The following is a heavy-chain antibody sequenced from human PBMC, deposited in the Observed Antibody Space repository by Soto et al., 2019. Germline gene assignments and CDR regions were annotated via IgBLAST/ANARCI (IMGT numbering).Heavy chain of an antibody. Sequence: GGSLRLSCAASGFTFTDYALSWVRHAPGKGLEWFATISGIGGSTYLADSVKGRLSISRDNSKNTVSLLMNSLRAEDTAVCFCARGSSGYISSWYYFDYWGRGTLVTVS. V-gene: IGHV3-23*01. CDR2: ISGIGGST. CDR3: ARGSSGYISSWYYFDY. CDR1: GFTFTDYA. D-gene: IGHD6-13*01. J-gene: IGHJ4*02.